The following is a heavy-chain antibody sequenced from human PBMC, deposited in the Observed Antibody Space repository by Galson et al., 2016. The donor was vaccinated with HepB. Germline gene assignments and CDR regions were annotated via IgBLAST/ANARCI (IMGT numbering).Heavy chain of an antibody. CDR1: GYTFTSYG. CDR3: ARGPSSTRTFDY. D-gene: IGHD2-2*01. CDR2: ISAHNGNT. J-gene: IGHJ4*02. Sequence: SVKVSCKASGYTFTSYGISWVRQAPGQGLEWMGWISAHNGNTNYAQKLQGRATMTTDTSTSTAYMELRSLRSDDTAVYYCARGPSSTRTFDYWGQGTLVTVSS. V-gene: IGHV1-18*01.